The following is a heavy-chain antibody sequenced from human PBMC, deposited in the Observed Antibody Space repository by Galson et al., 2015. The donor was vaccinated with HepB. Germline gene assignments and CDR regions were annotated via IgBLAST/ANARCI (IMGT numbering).Heavy chain of an antibody. CDR2: ISSYNGDT. CDR1: GYRLTNYG. D-gene: IGHD3-22*01. Sequence: SVKVSCKASGYRLTNYGINWIRQAPGQGLEWMGWISSYNGDTVYAQKFQDRVTMTTDTSTSTAYMELRSLRFDDTAVYYCASPYYDSSGGDAFDIWGQGTMVTVSS. CDR3: ASPYYDSSGGDAFDI. V-gene: IGHV1-18*01. J-gene: IGHJ3*02.